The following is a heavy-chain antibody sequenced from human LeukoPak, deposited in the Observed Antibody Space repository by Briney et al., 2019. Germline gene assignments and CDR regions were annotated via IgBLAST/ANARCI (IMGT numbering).Heavy chain of an antibody. Sequence: GESLKISCKGSGYSFNSYWIGWVRQMPGKGLKWMGIIYPGDSDARYSPSFQGQVTISADKSISTAYLQWSSLKASDTAMYYCARGRSLWFGESRSWFDPWGQGTLVTVSS. V-gene: IGHV5-51*01. CDR1: GYSFNSYW. CDR2: IYPGDSDA. J-gene: IGHJ5*02. CDR3: ARGRSLWFGESRSWFDP. D-gene: IGHD3-10*01.